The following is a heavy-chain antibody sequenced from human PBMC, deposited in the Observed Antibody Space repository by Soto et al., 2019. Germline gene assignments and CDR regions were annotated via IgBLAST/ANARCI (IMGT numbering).Heavy chain of an antibody. CDR1: GLSFSGYA. D-gene: IGHD3-10*01. CDR3: AAPPEEAGSAISWFNYGRDG. V-gene: IGHV3-23*01. J-gene: IGHJ6*01. Sequence: GRSRRRSWLASGLSFSGYAMTWVRHVPGRGLEWVSSLNGAGGSTYYADSVRGRFTISRDNSQNTLFLQMNRLTVDDTAIYSCAAPPEEAGSAISWFNYGRDGWGQETTVTVSS. CDR2: LNGAGGST.